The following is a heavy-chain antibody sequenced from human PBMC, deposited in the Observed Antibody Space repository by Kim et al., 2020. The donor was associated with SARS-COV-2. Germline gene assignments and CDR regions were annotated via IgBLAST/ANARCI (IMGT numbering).Heavy chain of an antibody. Sequence: GGSLRLSCAASGFTFNNYAMSWVRQAPGKGLEWVSLISDRGDSTYYGDSVKGRFTISRDNSKNMLYLQMNSLRVEDTAVYYCTDGGGRGSGSYYNKGYWGQGTLVTVSS. J-gene: IGHJ4*02. V-gene: IGHV3-23*01. D-gene: IGHD3-10*01. CDR1: GFTFNNYA. CDR2: ISDRGDST. CDR3: TDGGGRGSGSYYNKGY.